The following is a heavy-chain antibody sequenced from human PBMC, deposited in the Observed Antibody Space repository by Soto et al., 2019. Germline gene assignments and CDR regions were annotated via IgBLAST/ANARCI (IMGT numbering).Heavy chain of an antibody. J-gene: IGHJ3*02. CDR3: ASYCSSTSCSDAFDI. CDR2: IYPGDSDT. Sequence: PGESLKISCKGSGYSFTSYWIGWVRQMPGKGLEWMGIIYPGDSDTRYSPSFQGQVTISADKSISTAYLQWSSLKASDTAMYYCASYCSSTSCSDAFDIWGQGTMVTVSS. CDR1: GYSFTSYW. D-gene: IGHD2-2*01. V-gene: IGHV5-51*01.